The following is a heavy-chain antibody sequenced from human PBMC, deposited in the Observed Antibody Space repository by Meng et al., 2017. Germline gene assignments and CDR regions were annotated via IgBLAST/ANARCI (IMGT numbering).Heavy chain of an antibody. CDR1: GGSISGYY. Sequence: SETLSLTCTVSGGSISGYYWSWIRQPPGKGLEWIGEINHSGSTNYNPSLKSRVTISVDTSKNQFSLKLSSVTAADTAVYYCARGFSHYGSGSYWARDAFDIWAKGQWSPSPQ. J-gene: IGHJ3*02. D-gene: IGHD3-10*01. CDR2: INHSGST. V-gene: IGHV4-34*01. CDR3: ARGFSHYGSGSYWARDAFDI.